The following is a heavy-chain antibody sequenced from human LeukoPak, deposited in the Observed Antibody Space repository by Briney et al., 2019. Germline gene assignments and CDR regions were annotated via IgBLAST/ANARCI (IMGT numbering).Heavy chain of an antibody. V-gene: IGHV4-4*09. CDR3: ARLGSYHDF. D-gene: IGHD1-26*01. CDR1: GASISNYY. J-gene: IGHJ4*02. CDR2: IHSSGGS. Sequence: SSETLSLTCTVSGASISNYYWSWIRQTPEKGLEWMGHIHSSGGSSYYPSLKSRLTPSIDTSRNQLSLKLPSVTAADTAVYFCARLGSYHDFWGQGALVTVSS.